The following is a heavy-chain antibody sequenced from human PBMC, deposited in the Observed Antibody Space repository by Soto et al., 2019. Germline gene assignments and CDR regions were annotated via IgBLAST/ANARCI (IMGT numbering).Heavy chain of an antibody. J-gene: IGHJ4*02. CDR2: IDGSGYT. V-gene: IGHV4-31*03. CDR3: ARKQAGFFYGIDY. Sequence: SETLSLTCTVSGGSIRTGGYYWSWIRQYPGKGLEWLGYIDGSGYTFYNPSLQSRLTLSMDTSKNQFSLKLSSATAADTAVYFCARKQAGFFYGIDYWGQGTLVTVSS. CDR1: GGSIRTGGYY. D-gene: IGHD3-3*01.